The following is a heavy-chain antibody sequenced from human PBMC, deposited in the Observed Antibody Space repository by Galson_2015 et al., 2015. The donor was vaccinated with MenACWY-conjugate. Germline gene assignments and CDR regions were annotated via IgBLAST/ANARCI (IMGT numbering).Heavy chain of an antibody. CDR2: ISSAGTVD. CDR3: SKEGCFLATVASFSFDC. V-gene: IGHV3-30*18. CDR1: GFTFSHYG. Sequence: SLRISCAASGFTFSHYGIHWVRQAPGKGLEWVTVISSAGTVDYYADSVKGRFTSYRDNSKNTLYLQMNSLRAEDTSVYYCSKEGCFLATVASFSFDCWGQGILVAVSS. J-gene: IGHJ4*02. D-gene: IGHD2/OR15-2a*01.